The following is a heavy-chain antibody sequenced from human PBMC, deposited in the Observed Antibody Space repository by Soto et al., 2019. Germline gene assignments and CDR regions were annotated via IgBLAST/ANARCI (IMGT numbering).Heavy chain of an antibody. J-gene: IGHJ4*02. V-gene: IGHV3-33*01. D-gene: IGHD6-19*01. CDR2: IWYDGSNK. CDR1: GFTFSSYG. Sequence: QVQLVESGGGVVQPGRSLRLSCAASGFTFSSYGMHWVRQAPGKGLEWVAVIWYDGSNKYYADSVKGRFTISRDNSKNPLYLQMNSLRAEDTAVYYWARDGSSSTRWFVVSPRFSSCWYVFDFWGQGTLVTVSS. CDR3: ARDGSSSTRWFVVSPRFSSCWYVFDF.